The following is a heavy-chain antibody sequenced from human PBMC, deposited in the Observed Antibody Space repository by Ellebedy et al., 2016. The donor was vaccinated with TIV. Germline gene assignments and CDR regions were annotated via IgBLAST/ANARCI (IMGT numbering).Heavy chain of an antibody. CDR2: INPNSGGT. Sequence: ASVKVSCKASGYTFTDYYMHWVRQAPGQGLEWMGWINPNSGGTKYGQKFQGRVTMTRDTSISTAYMELSRLRSDATAVYYCARDDKGSGSYYNNANWFDPWGQGTLVTVSS. CDR1: GYTFTDYY. D-gene: IGHD3-10*01. J-gene: IGHJ5*02. CDR3: ARDDKGSGSYYNNANWFDP. V-gene: IGHV1-2*02.